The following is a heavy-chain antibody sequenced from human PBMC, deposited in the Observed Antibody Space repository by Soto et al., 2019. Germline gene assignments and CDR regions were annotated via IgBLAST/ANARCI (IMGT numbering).Heavy chain of an antibody. CDR2: INRSGST. CDR3: ARGAIFDY. CDR1: GGSFSGYY. J-gene: IGHJ4*02. D-gene: IGHD3-3*02. Sequence: QVHLQQWGAGLLRPSETLSLTCAVYGGSFSGYYWSWIRQPPGKGLEWIGEINRSGSTDYNPSLKRRVTMSLDTSNNQFSLRLISVTAADTAVYYCARGAIFDYWGQGTLITVSS. V-gene: IGHV4-34*01.